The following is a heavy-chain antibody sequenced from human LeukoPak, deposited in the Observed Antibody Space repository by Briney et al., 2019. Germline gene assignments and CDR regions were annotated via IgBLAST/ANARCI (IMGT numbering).Heavy chain of an antibody. CDR3: ARSTVVTPFDY. J-gene: IGHJ4*02. Sequence: SETLSLTCTVSGGSIISHYWSWIRQPPGKGLEWIGYIYYSGSTNYNPSLKSRVTISVDTSKNQFSLKLSSVTAADTAVYYCARSTVVTPFDYWGQGTLVTVSS. CDR2: IYYSGST. CDR1: GGSIISHY. V-gene: IGHV4-59*11. D-gene: IGHD4-23*01.